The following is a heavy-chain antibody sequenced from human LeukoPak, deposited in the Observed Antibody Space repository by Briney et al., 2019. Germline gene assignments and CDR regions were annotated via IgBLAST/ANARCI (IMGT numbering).Heavy chain of an antibody. CDR1: GFAFSSYE. Sequence: SGGSLRLSCAASGFAFSSYEMNWVRQAPGKGPEWISYISGGRDTMYYADSVKGRFTSSRDNAKNSLFLQMNSLRAEDTAVYYCVRVGRIQYFDYWGHGTPVTVSS. CDR3: VRVGRIQYFDY. D-gene: IGHD5-18*01. J-gene: IGHJ4*01. CDR2: ISGGRDTM. V-gene: IGHV3-48*03.